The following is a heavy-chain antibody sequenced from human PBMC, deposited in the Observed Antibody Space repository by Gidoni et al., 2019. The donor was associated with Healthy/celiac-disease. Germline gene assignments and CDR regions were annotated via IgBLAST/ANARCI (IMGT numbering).Heavy chain of an antibody. CDR1: GFTFDDYA. V-gene: IGHV3-43*02. CDR3: AKAYHYSGSYYVEYYFDY. J-gene: IGHJ4*02. D-gene: IGHD1-26*01. CDR2: ISGDGGST. Sequence: EVQLVESGGGVVQPGGSLRLSCAASGFTFDDYAMHWVRQAPGKGLEWVSLISGDGGSTYYAESVKGRFTISRDNSKNSLYLQMNSLRTEDTALYYCAKAYHYSGSYYVEYYFDYWGQGTLVTVSS.